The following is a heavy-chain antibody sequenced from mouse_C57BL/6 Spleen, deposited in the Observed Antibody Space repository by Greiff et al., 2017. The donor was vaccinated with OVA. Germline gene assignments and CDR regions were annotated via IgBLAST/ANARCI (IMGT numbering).Heavy chain of an antibody. Sequence: VQLQQPGAELVRPGSSVKLSCKASGYTFTSYWMHWVKQRPIQGLEWIGNIDPSDSETHYNQKFKDKATLTVDKSSSTAYMQLSSLTSEDSAVYYCARDSNYESAWFAYWGQGTLVTVSA. V-gene: IGHV1-52*01. CDR1: GYTFTSYW. J-gene: IGHJ3*01. D-gene: IGHD2-5*01. CDR2: IDPSDSET. CDR3: ARDSNYESAWFAY.